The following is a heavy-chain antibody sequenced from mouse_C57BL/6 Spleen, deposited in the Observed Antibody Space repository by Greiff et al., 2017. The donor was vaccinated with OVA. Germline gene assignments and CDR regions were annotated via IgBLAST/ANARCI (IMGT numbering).Heavy chain of an antibody. D-gene: IGHD4-1*01. V-gene: IGHV1-15*01. CDR1: GSTFTDYE. J-gene: IGHJ2*01. Sequence: QVHVKQSGAELVRPGASVTLSCKASGSTFTDYEMHWVKQTPVHGLEWIGAIDPETGGTAYNQKFKGKAILTADKSSSTAYMELRSLTSEDSAVYYCTRSANWPDYWGQGTTLTVSS. CDR3: TRSANWPDY. CDR2: IDPETGGT.